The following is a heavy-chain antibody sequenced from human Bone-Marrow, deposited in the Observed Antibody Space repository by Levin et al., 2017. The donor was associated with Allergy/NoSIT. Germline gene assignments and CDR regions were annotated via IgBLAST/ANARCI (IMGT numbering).Heavy chain of an antibody. CDR1: GGSISNSY. CDR2: IKNSGTT. V-gene: IGHV4-59*01. CDR3: ASLGYTISYYDYAMDV. J-gene: IGHJ6*02. D-gene: IGHD5-12*01. Sequence: RSGGSLRLSCSVSGGSISNSYWSWIRQAPGKGLEWIGYIKNSGTTKYNPSLNSRVTISADTSKNQVSLRLTSVTAADTAVYYCASLGYTISYYDYAMDVWGQGTTVTVSS.